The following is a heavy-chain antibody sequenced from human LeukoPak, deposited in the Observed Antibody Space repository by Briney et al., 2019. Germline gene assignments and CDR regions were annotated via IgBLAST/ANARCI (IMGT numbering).Heavy chain of an antibody. Sequence: SETLSLTCTLSGGSISTYYWSWIRQPPGKGLEWIGYIYHSGSTNYNPSLKSRVTISVDTSKNQFSLKLSSVTAADTAVYYCARHSLGYCSSTSCSYNWFDPWGQGTLVTVSS. CDR2: IYHSGST. CDR1: GGSISTYY. J-gene: IGHJ5*02. D-gene: IGHD2-2*01. CDR3: ARHSLGYCSSTSCSYNWFDP. V-gene: IGHV4-59*01.